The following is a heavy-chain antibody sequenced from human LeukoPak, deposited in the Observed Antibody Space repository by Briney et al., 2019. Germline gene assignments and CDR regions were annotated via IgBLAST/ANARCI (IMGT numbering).Heavy chain of an antibody. V-gene: IGHV3-30-3*01. CDR3: ASPSSHQKPTDY. J-gene: IGHJ4*02. CDR1: GFTFSSYA. Sequence: GGSLRLSCAASGFTFSSYAMHWVRLAPGKGLEWVALISYDGSNKYYADSVKGRFTISRDISKNTLYLQMNSLRAEDTAVYYCASPSSHQKPTDYWGQGTLVTVSS. D-gene: IGHD1-14*01. CDR2: ISYDGSNK.